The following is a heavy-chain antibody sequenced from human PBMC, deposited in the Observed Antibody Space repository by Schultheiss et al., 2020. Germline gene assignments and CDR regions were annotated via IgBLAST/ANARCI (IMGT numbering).Heavy chain of an antibody. J-gene: IGHJ5*02. V-gene: IGHV4-31*03. D-gene: IGHD6-13*01. CDR2: IYYSGST. CDR3: ARGIAAAT. Sequence: SETLSLTCTVSGGSISSGGYYWSWIRQHPGKGLEWIGNIYYSGSTYYNPSLKSRVTISVDTSKNQFSLMLSSVTAADTAVYYCARGIAAATWGQGTLVTVSS. CDR1: GGSISSGGYY.